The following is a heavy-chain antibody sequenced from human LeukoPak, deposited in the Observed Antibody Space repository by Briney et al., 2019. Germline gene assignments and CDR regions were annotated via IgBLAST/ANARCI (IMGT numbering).Heavy chain of an antibody. V-gene: IGHV1-8*01. CDR1: GYTFTSYD. Sequence: ASLKLSCKASGYTFTSYDINWVRQATGQGLEWMGWMNPNSGNTGYAQKFQGRVTMTRNTSISTAYMELSSLRSEDTAVYYCATHPRPYCSSNSCYNSSYYYGMDVWGQGTTVTVSS. D-gene: IGHD2-2*02. CDR2: MNPNSGNT. J-gene: IGHJ6*02. CDR3: ATHPRPYCSSNSCYNSSYYYGMDV.